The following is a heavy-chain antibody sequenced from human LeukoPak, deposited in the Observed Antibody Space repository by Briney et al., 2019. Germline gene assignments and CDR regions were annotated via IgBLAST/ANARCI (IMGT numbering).Heavy chain of an antibody. V-gene: IGHV1-18*01. CDR1: GYTFTSYG. D-gene: IGHD6-19*01. J-gene: IGHJ5*01. CDR3: ARGSRTRGSSGPRGWFDS. Sequence: VASVKVSCKASGYTFTSYGISWVRQAPGQGLEWMGWISAYNGNTNYAQKLQGRVTMTTDTSTSTAYMELRSLRSDDTAVYYCARGSRTRGSSGPRGWFDSWGQGTLVTVSS. CDR2: ISAYNGNT.